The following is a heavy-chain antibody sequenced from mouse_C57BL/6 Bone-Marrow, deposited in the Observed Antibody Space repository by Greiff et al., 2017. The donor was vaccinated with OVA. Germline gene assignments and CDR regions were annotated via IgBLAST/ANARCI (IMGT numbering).Heavy chain of an antibody. V-gene: IGHV1-62-2*01. D-gene: IGHD1-1*01. CDR3: AKGGAYYDGGYAMDY. CDR2: FYPGSGSI. CDR1: GYTFTEYT. J-gene: IGHJ4*01. Sequence: QVQLQQSGAELVKPGASVKLSCKASGYTFTEYTIHWVKQRSGQGLEWIGWFYPGSGSIKYNEKFKDKATLTADKSSSTVYMELSSLTSEDSAVYYCAKGGAYYDGGYAMDYWGQGTSVTVSS.